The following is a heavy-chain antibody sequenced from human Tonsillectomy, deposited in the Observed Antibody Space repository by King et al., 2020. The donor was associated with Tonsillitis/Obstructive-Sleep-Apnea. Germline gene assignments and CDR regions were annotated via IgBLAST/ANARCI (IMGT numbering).Heavy chain of an antibody. CDR2: INPNSGGT. V-gene: IGHV1-2*02. Sequence: VQLVESGAEVKKPGASVKVSCKASGYTFTGYYMHWVRQAPGQGLEWMGWINPNSGGTNYAQKFQGRVTMTRDTSISTAYMELSRLRSDDTAVYYCARDRVSGYSSLNWFDPWGQGTLVTVSS. CDR3: ARDRVSGYSSLNWFDP. D-gene: IGHD6-13*01. CDR1: GYTFTGYY. J-gene: IGHJ5*02.